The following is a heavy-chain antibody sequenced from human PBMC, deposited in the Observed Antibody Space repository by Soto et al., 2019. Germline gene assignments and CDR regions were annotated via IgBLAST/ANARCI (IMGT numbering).Heavy chain of an antibody. Sequence: QVQLVESGGGVVQPGRSLRLSCAASGFTFSSYGMHWVRQAPGKGLEWVAVISYDGSNKYYADSVKGRFTISRDNSKNTLYLQMNSLRAEDTAVYYCAKSVGPDPHEYYDSSGYYGDYFDYWGQGTLVTVSS. D-gene: IGHD3-22*01. V-gene: IGHV3-30*18. CDR1: GFTFSSYG. CDR2: ISYDGSNK. J-gene: IGHJ4*02. CDR3: AKSVGPDPHEYYDSSGYYGDYFDY.